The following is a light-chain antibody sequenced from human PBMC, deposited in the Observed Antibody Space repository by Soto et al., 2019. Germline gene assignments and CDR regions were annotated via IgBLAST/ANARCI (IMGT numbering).Light chain of an antibody. CDR2: GAS. V-gene: IGKV3-20*01. J-gene: IGKJ1*01. CDR1: QTVNSGY. CDR3: QQYGPSLWT. Sequence: EIVLTQSPGTLSLSPGERATLSCRASQTVNSGYLAWYQQKPGQTPRLLIYGASSRATGIPDRFSGSWSGTDFTLTISRLEPEDSAVYYCQQYGPSLWTFGQGTKVEIK.